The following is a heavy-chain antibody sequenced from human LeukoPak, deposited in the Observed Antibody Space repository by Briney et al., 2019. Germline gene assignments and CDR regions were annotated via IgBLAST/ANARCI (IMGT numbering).Heavy chain of an antibody. Sequence: GGSLRLSCAASGFTFSSYAMSWVRQAPGKGLEWVSAISGSGGSTHYADSVKGRFTISRDNSKNTLYLQMNSLRAEDTAVYYCAKSFNLYSYGTFDYWGQGTLVTVSS. CDR2: ISGSGGST. V-gene: IGHV3-23*01. CDR3: AKSFNLYSYGTFDY. D-gene: IGHD5-18*01. CDR1: GFTFSSYA. J-gene: IGHJ4*02.